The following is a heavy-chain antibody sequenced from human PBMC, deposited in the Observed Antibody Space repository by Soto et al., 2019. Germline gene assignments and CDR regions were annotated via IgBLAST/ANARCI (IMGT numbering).Heavy chain of an antibody. D-gene: IGHD3-10*01. J-gene: IGHJ4*02. V-gene: IGHV3-30*04. CDR1: GFTFSNYA. CDR3: ARNGSGNYYHFDY. CDR2: ISYDGRNK. Sequence: LRLSCAASGFTFSNYAMHWVRQAPGKGLEWVAVISYDGRNKYYADSVKGRFTISRDNSKNTLYLQVNSLRADGTAVYYCARNGSGNYYHFDYWGQGTLVTVSS.